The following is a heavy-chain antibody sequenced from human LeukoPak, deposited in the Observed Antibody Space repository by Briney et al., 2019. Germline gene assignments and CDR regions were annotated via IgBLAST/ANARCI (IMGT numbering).Heavy chain of an antibody. J-gene: IGHJ6*02. V-gene: IGHV3-11*03. D-gene: IGHD2-8*02. CDR1: GFTFSDYY. Sequence: GGSLRLSCAASGFTFSDYYMSWIRQAPGKGLEWVSYISSSSSYTNYADSVKGRFTISRDNAKNSLYLQMNSLRAEDTAVYYCAGGGLLDYYGMDVWGQGTTVTVSS. CDR3: AGGGLLDYYGMDV. CDR2: ISSSSSYT.